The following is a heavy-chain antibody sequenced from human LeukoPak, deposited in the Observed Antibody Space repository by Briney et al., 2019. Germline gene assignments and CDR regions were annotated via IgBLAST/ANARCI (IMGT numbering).Heavy chain of an antibody. V-gene: IGHV3-30*18. D-gene: IGHD6-13*01. Sequence: SGGSLRLSCAASGFTFSSYGMHWVRQAPGKGLEWVAVISYDGSNKYYADSVKGRFTISRDNSKNTLYLQMNSLRAEDTAVYYCAKGPGVGQQLVLWGQGTLVTVSS. CDR2: ISYDGSNK. J-gene: IGHJ4*02. CDR1: GFTFSSYG. CDR3: AKGPGVGQQLVL.